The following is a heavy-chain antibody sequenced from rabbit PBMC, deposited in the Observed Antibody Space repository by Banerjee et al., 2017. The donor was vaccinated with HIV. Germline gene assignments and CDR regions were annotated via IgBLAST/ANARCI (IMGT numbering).Heavy chain of an antibody. CDR3: ARDMDYYDGYGYKL. Sequence: QSLEESGGDLVKPGASLTLTCTASGFSFSSDYYMCWVRQAPGKGLEWIGCIYAGSSGTTYYASWAKGRFTISKTSSTTVTLQMTSLTAADTATYFCARDMDYYDGYGYKLWGQGTLVTVS. D-gene: IGHD6-1*01. CDR1: GFSFSSDYY. CDR2: IYAGSSGTT. V-gene: IGHV1S40*01. J-gene: IGHJ4*01.